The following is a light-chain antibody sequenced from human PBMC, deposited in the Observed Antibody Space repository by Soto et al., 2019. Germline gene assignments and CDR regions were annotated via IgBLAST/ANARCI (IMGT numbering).Light chain of an antibody. J-gene: IGKJ1*01. CDR3: LQSTRFPWT. CDR2: KIS. Sequence: EIVMTQTPLSSPVTLGQPASIYLSWLQQRPGQPPRLLIHKISNRFSGVPDRFSGSGAGTEFTLKISRVDAEDVGVYYCLQSTRFPWTFGQGTKVES. V-gene: IGKV2-24*01.